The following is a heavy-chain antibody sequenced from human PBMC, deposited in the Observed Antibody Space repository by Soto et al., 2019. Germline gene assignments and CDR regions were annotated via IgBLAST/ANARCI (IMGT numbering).Heavy chain of an antibody. V-gene: IGHV1-2*02. D-gene: IGHD1-20*01. CDR3: ATESITQTGTGEFYHYGMDV. CDR1: GYTFTDYY. J-gene: IGHJ6*02. Sequence: ASVKVSCKASGYTFTDYYVHWLRQAPGPGLEWVGWINPNSGDTKYAQKFQARVTLTRDTSITTAYMELTSLESDDTAVYYCATESITQTGTGEFYHYGMDVWGQGTTVTVSS. CDR2: INPNSGDT.